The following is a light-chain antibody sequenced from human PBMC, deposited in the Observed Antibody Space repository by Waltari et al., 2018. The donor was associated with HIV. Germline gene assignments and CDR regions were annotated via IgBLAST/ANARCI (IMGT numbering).Light chain of an antibody. V-gene: IGLV9-49*01. CDR1: SGYSNYK. Sequence: QPVLTQPPSASASLGASVTLTCTLSSGYSNYKVDWYQQRPGKGPRFVMRVGTGGIWGSKGDGIPDRFSVVGSGLNRYLTIKNIQEEDESDYHCGADHGSGSNFVRVFGGGTKLTVL. J-gene: IGLJ3*02. CDR2: VGTGGIWG. CDR3: GADHGSGSNFVRV.